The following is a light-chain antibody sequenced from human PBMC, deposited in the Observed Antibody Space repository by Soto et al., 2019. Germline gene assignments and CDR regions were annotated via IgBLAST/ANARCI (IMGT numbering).Light chain of an antibody. CDR3: QTWGTGIQV. CDR1: SGHSSYA. V-gene: IGLV4-69*01. CDR2: LNSDGSH. Sequence: QSVLTQSPPASASLGASVKLTCTLSSGHSSYAIAWHQQQPEKGPRYLMKLNSDGSHSKGDGIPDRFSGSSSGAERYLTISSLQSEDEADYYCQTWGTGIQVFGTGTKVTVL. J-gene: IGLJ1*01.